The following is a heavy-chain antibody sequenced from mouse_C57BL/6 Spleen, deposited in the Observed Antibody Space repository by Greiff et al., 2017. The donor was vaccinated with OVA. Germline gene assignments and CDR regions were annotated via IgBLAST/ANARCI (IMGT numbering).Heavy chain of an antibody. V-gene: IGHV5-4*03. Sequence: EVKLVESGGGLVKPGGSLKLSCAASGFTFSSYAMSWVRQTPEKRLEWVATISDGGSYTYYPDNVKGRFTISRDNAKNNLYLQMSHLKSEDTAMYYCARAHDDYDGSMDYWGQGTSVTVSS. D-gene: IGHD2-4*01. CDR3: ARAHDDYDGSMDY. CDR1: GFTFSSYA. CDR2: ISDGGSYT. J-gene: IGHJ4*01.